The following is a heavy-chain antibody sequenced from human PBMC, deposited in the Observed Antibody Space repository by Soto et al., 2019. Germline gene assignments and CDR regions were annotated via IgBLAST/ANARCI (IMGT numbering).Heavy chain of an antibody. D-gene: IGHD3-22*01. V-gene: IGHV1-69*13. CDR3: AMVNYDSSGYHYGMDV. Sequence: ASVKVSCKASGGTFSSYAISWVRQAPGQGLEWMGGIIPIFGTANYAQKFQGRVTITADESTSTAYMELSSLRSEDTAVYYCAMVNYDSSGYHYGMDVWGQGTTVTVSS. CDR2: IIPIFGTA. J-gene: IGHJ6*02. CDR1: GGTFSSYA.